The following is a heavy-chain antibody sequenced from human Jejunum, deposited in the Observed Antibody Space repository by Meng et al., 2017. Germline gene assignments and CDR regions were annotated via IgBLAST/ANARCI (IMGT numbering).Heavy chain of an antibody. CDR3: ARRRGNKTGYPYDF. CDR2: MYASGNP. Sequence: SETLSPTCSVSGVSTNTYYWSWIRQAPGKGLEWIGYMYASGNPNYNPSVKSRVTISMDTSTNQISLQLHSVTAADTAVYYCARRRGNKTGYPYDFWGQGTLVTVSS. V-gene: IGHV4-59*01. D-gene: IGHD3-9*01. CDR1: GVSTNTYY. J-gene: IGHJ4*02.